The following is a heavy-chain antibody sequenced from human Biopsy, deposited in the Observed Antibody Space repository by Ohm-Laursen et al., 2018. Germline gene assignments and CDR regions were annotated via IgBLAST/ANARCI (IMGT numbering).Heavy chain of an antibody. CDR3: ARDSGILNYGNFKYYHYYGMDV. V-gene: IGHV4-59*01. CDR2: IYYSVMT. D-gene: IGHD4-11*01. Sequence: SETLSLTCTVSGGSISSYYWSWIRQPPGKGLEWIGHIYYSVMTNYNPSLQSRASISVDTSRNQVSLTLSSVTAADTAVYYCARDSGILNYGNFKYYHYYGMDVWGQGTKVTVSS. CDR1: GGSISSYY. J-gene: IGHJ6*02.